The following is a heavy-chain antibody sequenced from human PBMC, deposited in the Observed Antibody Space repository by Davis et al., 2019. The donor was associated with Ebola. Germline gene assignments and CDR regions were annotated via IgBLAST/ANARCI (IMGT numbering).Heavy chain of an antibody. CDR1: GGSISSTSNY. Sequence: PSETLSLTCTVSGGSISSTSNYWGWIRQPPGKGLEWIASINYSGSTYYSPSLKSRVTISVDTSKNQFSLILTSVTAADTAVYYCAKTNWNFGGAFDHWGQGTLVTVSS. V-gene: IGHV4-39*01. CDR3: AKTNWNFGGAFDH. D-gene: IGHD1-7*01. CDR2: INYSGST. J-gene: IGHJ4*02.